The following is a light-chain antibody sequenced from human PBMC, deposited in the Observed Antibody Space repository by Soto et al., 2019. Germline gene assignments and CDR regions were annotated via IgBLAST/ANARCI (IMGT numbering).Light chain of an antibody. Sequence: DIQMTQSPSTLSASIGDRVTITCRASESIRTWLAWYQHKPGKAPKFLIYDASSLESGVPSRFSGSGSGTEFTLTTSSLQPDDFAIYYCQQYNNYPRTFGQGTKVDIK. CDR1: ESIRTW. CDR3: QQYNNYPRT. V-gene: IGKV1-5*01. J-gene: IGKJ1*01. CDR2: DAS.